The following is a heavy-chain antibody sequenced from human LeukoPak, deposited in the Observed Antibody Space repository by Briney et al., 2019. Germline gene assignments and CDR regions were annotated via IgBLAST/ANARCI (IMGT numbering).Heavy chain of an antibody. CDR2: IIPILGIA. CDR1: GGTFSSYA. D-gene: IGHD5-12*01. CDR3: ARAQDIVATDY. Sequence: SVKVSCKASGGTFSSYAISWVRQAPGQGLEWMGRIIPILGIANYAQKFQGRVTITADKPTSTAYMELSSLRSEDTAVYYCARAQDIVATDYWGQGTLVTVSS. V-gene: IGHV1-69*04. J-gene: IGHJ4*02.